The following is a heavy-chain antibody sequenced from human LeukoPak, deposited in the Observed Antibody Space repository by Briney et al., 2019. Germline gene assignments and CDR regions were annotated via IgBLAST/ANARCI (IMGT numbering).Heavy chain of an antibody. D-gene: IGHD2-21*02. CDR2: IWYDGSNK. CDR1: GFTFSSYG. V-gene: IGHV3-33*01. CDR3: TRDPCGGDCYAFDI. J-gene: IGHJ3*02. Sequence: GGSLRLPCAASGFTFSSYGMHWVRQAPGKGLEWVAVIWYDGSNKYYADSVKGRFTISRDNSKNTLYLQMNSLRAEDTAVYYCTRDPCGGDCYAFDIWGQGTMVTVSS.